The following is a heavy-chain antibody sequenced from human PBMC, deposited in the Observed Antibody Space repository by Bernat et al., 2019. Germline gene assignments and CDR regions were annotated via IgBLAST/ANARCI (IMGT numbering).Heavy chain of an antibody. Sequence: QVHLVESGGGVVKPGGSLRLSCAASGFTFSSFGMHWVRQAPGKGLEWVALIRYDGSKKYYADSVKGQVTISRDNSKNMLYLQMNSLRAEDTAVYYCAKSVYSSDNYGMDVWGQGTTVTVSS. CDR2: IRYDGSKK. D-gene: IGHD6-19*01. CDR1: GFTFSSFG. CDR3: AKSVYSSDNYGMDV. J-gene: IGHJ6*02. V-gene: IGHV3-30*02.